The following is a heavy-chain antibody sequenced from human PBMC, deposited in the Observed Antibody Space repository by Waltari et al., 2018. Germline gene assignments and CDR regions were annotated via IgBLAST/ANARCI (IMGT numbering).Heavy chain of an antibody. CDR3: ARRSMTTVFDY. D-gene: IGHD4-4*01. V-gene: IGHV4-38-2*01. CDR1: GYSILSGYY. Sequence: QVQLQESGAALVDPSDTLSRTSAVSGYSILSGYYWGWIRQPRGKGLEWIGRIYHSGSTYDNPSLKSRVTITVDTTKNKCSLKQGSVTAAGAAVYYCARRSMTTVFDYWGQGTLVTVSS. J-gene: IGHJ4*02. CDR2: IYHSGST.